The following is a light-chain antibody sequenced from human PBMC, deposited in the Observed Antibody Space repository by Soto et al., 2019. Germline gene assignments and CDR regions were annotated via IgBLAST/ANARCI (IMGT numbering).Light chain of an antibody. CDR3: QQHGTSLT. J-gene: IGKJ2*01. V-gene: IGKV3-20*01. CDR1: QSVTNNY. CDR2: GAA. Sequence: EIVLTQSPGTLSLSPGERATLSCRASQSVTNNYLAWYQHKPGQAPRCLIYGAAIRSTGIPDRFSGSGSGTDFTLTSSRLEPEDLAVYYCQQHGTSLTFGQGTKLEIK.